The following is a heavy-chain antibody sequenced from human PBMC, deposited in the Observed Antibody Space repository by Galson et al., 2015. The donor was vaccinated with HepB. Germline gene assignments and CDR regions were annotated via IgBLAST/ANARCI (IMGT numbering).Heavy chain of an antibody. CDR3: ARVGIVGAFDY. CDR2: ISWNSGSI. D-gene: IGHD1-26*01. J-gene: IGHJ4*02. Sequence: SLRLSCAASGFTFDDYAMHWVRQAPGKGLEWVSGISWNSGSIGYADSVKGRFTIARDNAKNSLYLQMNSLRAEDTAVYYCARVGIVGAFDYWGQGTLVTVSS. V-gene: IGHV3-9*01. CDR1: GFTFDDYA.